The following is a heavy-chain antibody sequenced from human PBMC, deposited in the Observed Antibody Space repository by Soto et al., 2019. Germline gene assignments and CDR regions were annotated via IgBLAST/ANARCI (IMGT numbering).Heavy chain of an antibody. Sequence: GGSLRLSCSASGFTFSSYAMHWVRQAPGKGLEYVSAISSNGGSTYYADSVKGRFTISRDNSKNTLYLQMSSLRVEDTAVYYCVKDRYYDSSGYYYDYWGQGTLVTVSS. D-gene: IGHD3-22*01. J-gene: IGHJ4*02. CDR3: VKDRYYDSSGYYYDY. CDR2: ISSNGGST. V-gene: IGHV3-64D*06. CDR1: GFTFSSYA.